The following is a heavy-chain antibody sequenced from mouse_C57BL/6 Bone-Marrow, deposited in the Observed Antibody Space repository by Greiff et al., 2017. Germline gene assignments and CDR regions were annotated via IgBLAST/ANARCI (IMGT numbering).Heavy chain of an antibody. D-gene: IGHD4-1*01. V-gene: IGHV1-81*01. CDR3: ARWGNWCFDY. CDR1: GYTFTSYG. Sequence: QVQLKESGAELARPGASVKLSCKASGYTFTSYGISWVKQRTGQGLEWIGEIYPRSGNTYYNEKFKGKATLTADKSSRTAYMELRSLTSEDSAFYFCARWGNWCFDYWGQGTTLTVSS. J-gene: IGHJ2*01. CDR2: IYPRSGNT.